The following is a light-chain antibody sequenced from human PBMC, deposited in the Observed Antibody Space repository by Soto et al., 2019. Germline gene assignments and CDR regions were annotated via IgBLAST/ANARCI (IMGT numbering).Light chain of an antibody. Sequence: EIVLTQSPGPLSLSPGARGDLSCRASQNLGTMYLAWYQQKPGQAPRLLIYGASNRAPGIPARFSGSGSGTDFTLTISSLEPEDFAVYHCLHRSIGFTCGPGTKVDNK. V-gene: IGKV3D-20*02. CDR3: LHRSIGFT. CDR2: GAS. J-gene: IGKJ3*01. CDR1: QNLGTMY.